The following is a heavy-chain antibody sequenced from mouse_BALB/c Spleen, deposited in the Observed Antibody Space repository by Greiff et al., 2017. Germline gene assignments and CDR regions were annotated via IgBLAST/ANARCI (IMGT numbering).Heavy chain of an antibody. V-gene: IGHV1S126*01. CDR1: GYTFTSYW. CDR2: IYPSDSYT. Sequence: VQLQQAGPELVKPGALVKISCKASGYTFTSYWINWVKQRPGQGLEWIGNIYPSDSYTNYNQKFKDKATLTVDKSSSTAYMQLSSPTSEDSAVYYCTEGYYFDYWGQGTTLTVSS. CDR3: TEGYYFDY. J-gene: IGHJ2*01.